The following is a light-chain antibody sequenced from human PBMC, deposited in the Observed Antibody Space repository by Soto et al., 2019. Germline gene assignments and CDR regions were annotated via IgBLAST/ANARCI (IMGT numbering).Light chain of an antibody. CDR2: AAS. CDR1: QGIGIY. V-gene: IGKV1-27*01. CDR3: QKYNSDPLT. Sequence: DIQMTQSPSSLSASFGDRVTMTCRASQGIGIYLAWFQQRPGNTPKLLIYAASTLQSGVPSRFSGSGSGTDFTLTISSLQPEDVATYSCQKYNSDPLTFGGGTRVEIK. J-gene: IGKJ4*01.